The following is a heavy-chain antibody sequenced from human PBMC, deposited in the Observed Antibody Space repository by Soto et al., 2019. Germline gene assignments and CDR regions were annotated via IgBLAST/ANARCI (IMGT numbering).Heavy chain of an antibody. D-gene: IGHD2-2*02. CDR1: GFTFSNYS. CDR3: AREYTAWPLAYGLDV. J-gene: IGHJ6*02. CDR2: ISSRSDI. Sequence: GGSLRLSCVGSGFTFSNYSINWVRQAPGKGLEWVSSISSRSDIYYADSVKGRFTISRDNAKNSVSLQMNSLRAEDTAVYYCAREYTAWPLAYGLDVWGQGTTVTVSS. V-gene: IGHV3-21*01.